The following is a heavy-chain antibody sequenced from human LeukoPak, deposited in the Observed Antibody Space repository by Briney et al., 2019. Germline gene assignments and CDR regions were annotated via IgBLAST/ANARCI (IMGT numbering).Heavy chain of an antibody. CDR2: ISSSGSTI. V-gene: IGHV3-11*01. CDR3: ARDCSSTSCYTRYYYGMDV. J-gene: IGHJ6*02. D-gene: IGHD2-2*02. CDR1: GFSFSNAW. Sequence: PGGSLRLSCAASGFSFSNAWMSWVRQAPGKGLEWVSYISSSGSTIYYADSVKGRFTISRDNAKNSLYLQMNSLRAEDTAVYYCARDCSSTSCYTRYYYGMDVWGQGTTVTVSS.